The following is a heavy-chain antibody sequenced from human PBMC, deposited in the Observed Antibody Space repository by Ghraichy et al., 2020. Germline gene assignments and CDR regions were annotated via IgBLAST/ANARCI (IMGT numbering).Heavy chain of an antibody. J-gene: IGHJ6*03. V-gene: IGHV1-18*01. CDR3: ARDGSSSGWFSYYYYYMDV. D-gene: IGHD6-19*01. CDR2: ISAYNGNT. Sequence: ASVKVSCKASGYTFTSYGISWVRQAPGQGLEWMGWISAYNGNTNYAQKLQGRVTMTTDTSTSTAYMELRSLRSDDTAVYYCARDGSSSGWFSYYYYYMDVWGKGTTVTVSS. CDR1: GYTFTSYG.